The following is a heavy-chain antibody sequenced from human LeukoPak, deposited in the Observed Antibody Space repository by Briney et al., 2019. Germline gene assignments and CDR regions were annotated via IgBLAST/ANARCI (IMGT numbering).Heavy chain of an antibody. CDR2: ISWNSGSI. D-gene: IGHD6-13*01. Sequence: GGSLRLSCAASGFTFSSYAGSWVREAPGKGLWWVSGISWNSGSIGYADSVKGRFTISRDNAKNSLYLQMNSLRAEDTALYYCAKDIQYSSSHGMDVWGQGTTVTVSS. J-gene: IGHJ6*02. CDR1: GFTFSSYA. V-gene: IGHV3-9*01. CDR3: AKDIQYSSSHGMDV.